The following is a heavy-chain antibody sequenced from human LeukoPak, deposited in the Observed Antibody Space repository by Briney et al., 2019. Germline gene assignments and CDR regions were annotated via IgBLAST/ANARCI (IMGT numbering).Heavy chain of an antibody. CDR2: FSISSTI. CDR3: ARGAGPYGDYRDY. V-gene: IGHV3-48*02. J-gene: IGHJ4*02. Sequence: GGSLRLSCATSGFTVSSYSMNWVRQAPGKGLEWVSCFSISSTIYYADSVKGRFTISRDNAENSLYLQMNSLRDEDTAVYYCARGAGPYGDYRDYWGQGTLVTVSS. CDR1: GFTVSSYS. D-gene: IGHD4-17*01.